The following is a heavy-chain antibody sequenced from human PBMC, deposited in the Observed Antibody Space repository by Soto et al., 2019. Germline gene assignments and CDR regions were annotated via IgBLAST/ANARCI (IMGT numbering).Heavy chain of an antibody. CDR3: ARGGAVASAIDS. J-gene: IGHJ4*02. Sequence: ASVKVSCKASDNSFGTFDLSWVRQAPGQGLEWMGSVSPYNGYTDYAQNIQGRVNMTTDRDTSTAYLELRSLRSDDTAVDYCARGGAVASAIDSWGRG. CDR1: DNSFGTFD. CDR2: VSPYNGYT. V-gene: IGHV1-18*01. D-gene: IGHD6-19*01.